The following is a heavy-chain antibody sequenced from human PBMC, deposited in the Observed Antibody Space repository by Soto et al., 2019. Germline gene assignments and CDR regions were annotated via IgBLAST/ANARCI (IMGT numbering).Heavy chain of an antibody. CDR3: ARDGEDCSSTSCYPDPSWFDP. Sequence: GGSLRLSCAASGFTFSSYGMHWVRQAPGKGLEWVAVIWYDGSNKYYADSVKGRFTISRDNSKNTLYLQMNSLRAEDTAVYYCARDGEDCSSTSCYPDPSWFDPWGQGTLVTVSS. CDR2: IWYDGSNK. V-gene: IGHV3-33*01. CDR1: GFTFSSYG. J-gene: IGHJ5*02. D-gene: IGHD2-2*01.